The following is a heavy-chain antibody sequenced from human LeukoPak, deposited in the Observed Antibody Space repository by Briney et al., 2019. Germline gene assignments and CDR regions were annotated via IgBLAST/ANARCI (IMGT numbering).Heavy chain of an antibody. CDR2: INWNGGRT. D-gene: IGHD6-19*01. CDR3: GRSISSGWYALDY. CDR1: GFTFQDYG. V-gene: IGHV3-20*04. Sequence: GGSLRLSCAASGFTFQDYGMSWVRQAPGKGLEWVSGINWNGGRTEYADSVKGRFTISRDNAKNSLYLQMNSLRGEDTAFYYCGRSISSGWYALDYRGRGTLVPVSS. J-gene: IGHJ4*02.